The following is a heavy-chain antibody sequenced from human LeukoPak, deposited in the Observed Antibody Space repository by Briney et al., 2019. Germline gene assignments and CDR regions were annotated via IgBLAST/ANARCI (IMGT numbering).Heavy chain of an antibody. Sequence: GESLKIPCKGSGYSFTSYWIGWVRQMPGKGLEWMGIIYPGDSDTRYSPSFQGQVTISADKSISTAYLQWSSLKASDTAMYYCASLFGCSSTSCYPLGFYWGQGTLVTVSS. CDR3: ASLFGCSSTSCYPLGFY. D-gene: IGHD2-2*01. V-gene: IGHV5-51*01. CDR1: GYSFTSYW. CDR2: IYPGDSDT. J-gene: IGHJ4*02.